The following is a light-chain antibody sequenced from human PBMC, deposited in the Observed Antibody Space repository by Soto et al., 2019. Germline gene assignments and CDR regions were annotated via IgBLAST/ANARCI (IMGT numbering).Light chain of an antibody. J-gene: IGKJ5*01. Sequence: EIGMTQSPSTLSVSTGERATLSCRASQSVSSNLAWYQQKPGQAPRLLIYGASTRATGIPARFSGSGSGTEFTLTISSLQSEDFAVYYCQQYNNWPPITFGQGTRLEVK. V-gene: IGKV3-15*01. CDR1: QSVSSN. CDR2: GAS. CDR3: QQYNNWPPIT.